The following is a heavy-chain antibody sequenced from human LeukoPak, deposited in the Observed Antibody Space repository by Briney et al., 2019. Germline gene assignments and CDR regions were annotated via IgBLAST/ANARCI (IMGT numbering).Heavy chain of an antibody. Sequence: SVKVSCKASGGTFSSYDISWVRQAPGQGLEWMGGIMPMFGAANYAQKFQGRVTITADKSTSTAYMELSSLRSEDTAVYYCASGRTDIVVVPATLRNYYFDYWGQGTLVTVSS. CDR3: ASGRTDIVVVPATLRNYYFDY. D-gene: IGHD2-2*01. CDR1: GGTFSSYD. CDR2: IMPMFGAA. V-gene: IGHV1-69*06. J-gene: IGHJ4*02.